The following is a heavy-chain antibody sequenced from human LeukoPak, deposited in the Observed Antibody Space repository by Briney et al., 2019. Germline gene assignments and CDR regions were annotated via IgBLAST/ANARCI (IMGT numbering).Heavy chain of an antibody. Sequence: ASVKVSCKAPGYTFTAYYIHWVRQGPGQGLEWMGWINHNSGGTNSAPKFQGRVTMPRDTSISTAYMELSRLRSDDTAVYYCVRYYYDSYGMDVWGQGTTVTVSS. CDR2: INHNSGGT. CDR1: GYTFTAYY. D-gene: IGHD3-22*01. CDR3: VRYYYDSYGMDV. J-gene: IGHJ6*02. V-gene: IGHV1-2*02.